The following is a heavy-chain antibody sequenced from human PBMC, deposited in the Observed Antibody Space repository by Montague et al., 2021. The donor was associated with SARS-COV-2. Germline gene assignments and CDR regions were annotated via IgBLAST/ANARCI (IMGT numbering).Heavy chain of an antibody. V-gene: IGHV4-31*03. J-gene: IGHJ5*02. CDR1: GVSISSGDYY. Sequence: TLSLTCTVSGVSISSGDYYWSWIRQHPGKRLEWMGYIYYSGTTYYNSSLKRRAIISVDTSKNQFSLKLSSVTAADTAVYYCARGRRGSGSGSDFDSLVSWCDRWGQGSLVTV. D-gene: IGHD3-10*01. CDR3: ARGRRGSGSGSDFDSLVSWCDR. CDR2: IYYSGTT.